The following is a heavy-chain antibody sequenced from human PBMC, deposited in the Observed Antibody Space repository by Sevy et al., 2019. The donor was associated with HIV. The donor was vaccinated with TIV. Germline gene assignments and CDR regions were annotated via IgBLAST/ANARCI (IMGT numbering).Heavy chain of an antibody. D-gene: IGHD6-19*01. CDR1: GFTVSSNY. CDR3: ARETRGIAVAGTLVRYYYYYMDV. V-gene: IGHV3-53*01. Sequence: GGYLRLSCAASGFTVSSNYMSWVRQAPGKGLEWVSVIYSGGSTYYADSVKGRFTISRDNSKNTLYLQMNSLRAEDTAVYYCARETRGIAVAGTLVRYYYYYMDVWGKGTTVTVSS. J-gene: IGHJ6*03. CDR2: IYSGGST.